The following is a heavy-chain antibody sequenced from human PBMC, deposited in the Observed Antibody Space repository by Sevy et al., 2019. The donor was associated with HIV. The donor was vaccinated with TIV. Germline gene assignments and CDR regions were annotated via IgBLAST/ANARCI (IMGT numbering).Heavy chain of an antibody. V-gene: IGHV3-23*01. J-gene: IGHJ2*01. CDR3: AKHYIHDIADGWYFDL. CDR2: ISGGGGGK. D-gene: IGHD6-13*01. CDR1: GFTFNNYA. Sequence: GGSLILSCAASGFTFNNYAMSWVRQAPGKGLEGKGLEWVSTISGGGGGKYYANSVRGRFTISRDNSKTTLYLQVNSLRVEDTAVYYCAKHYIHDIADGWYFDLWGRGTLVTVSS.